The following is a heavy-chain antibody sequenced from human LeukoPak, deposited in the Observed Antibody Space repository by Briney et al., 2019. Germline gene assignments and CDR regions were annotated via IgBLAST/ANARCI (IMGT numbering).Heavy chain of an antibody. CDR3: ARLPIYSYGFDY. V-gene: IGHV1-8*03. J-gene: IGHJ4*02. CDR1: GYTFTSYD. Sequence: ASVKVSCKASGYTFTSYDINWVRQATGQGLEWMGWMNPNSGNTGYAQKFQGRVTITRNTSISTAYMELSSLRSEDTAVYYCARLPIYSYGFDYWGQGTLVTVSS. D-gene: IGHD5-18*01. CDR2: MNPNSGNT.